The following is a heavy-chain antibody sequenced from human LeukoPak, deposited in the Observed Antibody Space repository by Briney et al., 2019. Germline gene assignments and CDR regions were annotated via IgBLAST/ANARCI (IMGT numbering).Heavy chain of an antibody. V-gene: IGHV4-4*02. CDR3: ARGTTMILDAFDI. CDR1: GGSISSNNW. CDR2: IYHSDYT. D-gene: IGHD3-22*01. Sequence: PSETLSLTCAVSGGSISSNNWWSWVRPPPGKGLGGIGEIYHSDYTNYNPSLKSRVTISVDKSKNQFSLKLSSVTAADTAVYYCARGTTMILDAFDIWGQGTMVTVSS. J-gene: IGHJ3*02.